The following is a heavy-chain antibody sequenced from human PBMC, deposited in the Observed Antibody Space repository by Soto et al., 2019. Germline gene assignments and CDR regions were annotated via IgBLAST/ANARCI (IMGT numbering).Heavy chain of an antibody. Sequence: EVQLLESGGGLVQPGGSLRLSCAASGFTFSSYAMRWVRQAPVKGLEWVSAISGSGGSTYYADSVKGRFTISRDNSNNSLYLQMNSLRAEDTAVYYCASRGSGSYYDYWGQGTVVTVSS. CDR2: ISGSGGST. J-gene: IGHJ4*02. V-gene: IGHV3-23*01. D-gene: IGHD1-26*01. CDR1: GFTFSSYA. CDR3: ASRGSGSYYDY.